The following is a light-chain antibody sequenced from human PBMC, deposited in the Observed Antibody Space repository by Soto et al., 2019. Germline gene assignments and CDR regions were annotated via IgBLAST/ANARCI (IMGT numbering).Light chain of an antibody. Sequence: QSALTQPRSVSGSPGQSVTISCTGTNSDVGAYNYVSWYQQRPGKAPKLLIYDVTDRPSGVPDRFSGSKSGNTASLTISGLQADDEADYSCCSFAGNYVFVFGGGTKLTVL. CDR1: NSDVGAYNY. V-gene: IGLV2-11*01. CDR2: DVT. J-gene: IGLJ1*01. CDR3: CSFAGNYVFV.